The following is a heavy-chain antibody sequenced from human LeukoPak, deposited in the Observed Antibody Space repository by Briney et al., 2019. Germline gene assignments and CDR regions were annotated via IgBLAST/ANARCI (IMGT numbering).Heavy chain of an antibody. D-gene: IGHD3-16*02. CDR2: IYPGDWDT. V-gene: IGHV5-51*01. CDR1: GYSFTSYW. J-gene: IGHJ4*02. CDR3: ARQGGLRLGELSGIDY. Sequence: GESLKISCQGSGYSFTSYWIGWVRQMPGKGVEWMGMIYPGDWDTRQSPSFQGQFTISADKSISTAYLQGSSLKASDTAMYYCARQGGLRLGELSGIDYWGQGTLVTVST.